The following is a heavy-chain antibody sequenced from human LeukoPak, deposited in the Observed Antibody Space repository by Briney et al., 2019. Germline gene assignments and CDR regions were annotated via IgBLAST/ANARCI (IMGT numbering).Heavy chain of an antibody. CDR2: IIPIFGTA. Sequence: GGSLRLSCAVSGFTFSSYAISWVRQAPGQGLEWMGGIIPIFGTANYAQKFQGRVTITADESTSTAYMELSSLRSEDTAAYYCARGNYYYYCMDVWGKGTTVTVSS. CDR3: ARGNYYYYCMDV. J-gene: IGHJ6*03. CDR1: GFTFSSYA. V-gene: IGHV1-69*01.